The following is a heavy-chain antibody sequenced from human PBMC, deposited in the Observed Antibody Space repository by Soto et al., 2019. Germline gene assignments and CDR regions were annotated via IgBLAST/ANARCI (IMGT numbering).Heavy chain of an antibody. CDR1: GSTFSSYS. J-gene: IGHJ4*02. Sequence: GGSLRLSCAASGSTFSSYSMNWVRQAPGKGLEWVSSISSSSSYIYYADSVKGRFTISRDNAKNSLYLQMNSLRAEDTAVYYCARDRRQWLVPFDYWGQGTLVTVSS. V-gene: IGHV3-21*01. CDR2: ISSSSSYI. D-gene: IGHD6-19*01. CDR3: ARDRRQWLVPFDY.